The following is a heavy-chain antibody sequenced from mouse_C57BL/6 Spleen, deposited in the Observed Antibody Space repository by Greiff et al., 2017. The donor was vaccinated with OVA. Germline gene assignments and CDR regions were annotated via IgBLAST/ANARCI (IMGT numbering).Heavy chain of an antibody. J-gene: IGHJ1*03. CDR2: IDPADGET. V-gene: IGHV14-2*01. CDR1: GFNINDYY. D-gene: IGHD4-1*01. Sequence: VQLQQPGAELVKPGASVKLSCTASGFNINDYYMHWVKQRTEQGLEWIGRIDPADGETKYAPKFQGKATITADTSSNTAYLQISILTSEDTAVYYCARSGGNWYFDVWGTGTTVTVSS. CDR3: ARSGGNWYFDV.